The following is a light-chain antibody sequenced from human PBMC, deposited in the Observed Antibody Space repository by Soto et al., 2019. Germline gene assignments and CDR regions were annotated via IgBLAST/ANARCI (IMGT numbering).Light chain of an antibody. CDR3: QQSYSTPRT. Sequence: DIQMTQSPSSLSASVGDRVTITCRASQSISSYLNWYQQKPGKAPKLLIYAASSLQSGVPSRFSGSVSGTDFTLTISSLQPEAFATYYCQQSYSTPRTFGQGTKVDIK. CDR1: QSISSY. CDR2: AAS. V-gene: IGKV1-39*01. J-gene: IGKJ1*01.